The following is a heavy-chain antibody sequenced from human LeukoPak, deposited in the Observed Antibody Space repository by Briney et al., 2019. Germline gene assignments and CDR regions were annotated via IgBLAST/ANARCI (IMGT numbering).Heavy chain of an antibody. CDR2: IFSGDNT. J-gene: IGHJ6*02. V-gene: IGHV3-66*01. CDR3: ARDGGSGTYYDSYNYYGMDV. D-gene: IGHD3-10*01. Sequence: GGSLRLSCAASTFTASGTRMSWVPQAPGKGLRGVSFIFSGDNTYYADSVKGRFTISRDNSKNTLYLQMNSQRAEDTAVYFCARDGGSGTYYDSYNYYGMDVWGQGTTVTVSS. CDR1: TFTASGTR.